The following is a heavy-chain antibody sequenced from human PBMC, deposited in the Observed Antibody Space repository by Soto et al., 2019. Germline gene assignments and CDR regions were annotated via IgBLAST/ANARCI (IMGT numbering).Heavy chain of an antibody. Sequence: QVQLQESGPGLVKPSGTLSLSCAVSGRSVSNNNWWSWVRQSPGNGLEWIGEIHHSGGTSYNPSLESRATLSVDKSKNELSLRLNYVTAADTAVYYCTKNSAYALDYWGLGILVTVSS. CDR3: TKNSAYALDY. CDR2: IHHSGGT. D-gene: IGHD5-12*01. V-gene: IGHV4-4*02. J-gene: IGHJ4*02. CDR1: GRSVSNNNW.